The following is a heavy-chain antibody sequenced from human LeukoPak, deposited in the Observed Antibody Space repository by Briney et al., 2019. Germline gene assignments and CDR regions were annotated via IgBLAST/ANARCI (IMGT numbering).Heavy chain of an antibody. V-gene: IGHV4-34*01. D-gene: IGHD5-12*01. CDR1: GGSSSGYY. J-gene: IGHJ6*03. CDR3: ARRGWLRLTGYYYYYMDV. Sequence: SETLSPTCAVYGGSSSGYYWSWIRQPPGKGLEWIGEINHSGITNYNPSLKSRVTISVDTSKNQFSLKLSSVTAADTAVYYCARRGWLRLTGYYYYYMDVWGKGTTVTISS. CDR2: INHSGIT.